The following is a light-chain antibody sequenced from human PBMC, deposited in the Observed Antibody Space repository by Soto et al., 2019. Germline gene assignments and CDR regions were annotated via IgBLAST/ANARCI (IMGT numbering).Light chain of an antibody. CDR2: GAS. CDR3: QQYCSSPVT. J-gene: IGKJ1*01. CDR1: QSVSSSY. V-gene: IGKV3-20*01. Sequence: EIVLTQSPGTLSLSPGERATLSCRASQSVSSSYLAWYQQKPGHAPRLLIYGASSRATGIPDRFSGSGSGTDFTLTISRLEPEDFAVYYCQQYCSSPVTFGPGTKVEIK.